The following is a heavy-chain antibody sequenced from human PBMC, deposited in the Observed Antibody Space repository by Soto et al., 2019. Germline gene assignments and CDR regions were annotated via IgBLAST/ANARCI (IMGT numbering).Heavy chain of an antibody. V-gene: IGHV1-69*13. CDR1: GGTFSSYA. CDR3: ARVYCSSTSCYNPYYYYYGMDV. J-gene: IGHJ6*02. Sequence: SVKVSCKASGGTFSSYAISWVRQAPGQGXEWMGGIIPIFGTANYAQKFQGRVTITADESTSTAYMELSSLRSEDTAVYYCARVYCSSTSCYNPYYYYYGMDVWGQGPTVTVSS. D-gene: IGHD2-2*02. CDR2: IIPIFGTA.